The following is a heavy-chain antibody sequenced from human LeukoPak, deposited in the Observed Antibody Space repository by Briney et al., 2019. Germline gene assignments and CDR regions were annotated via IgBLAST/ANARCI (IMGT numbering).Heavy chain of an antibody. CDR3: ARALSIQAIDYYYYMDV. D-gene: IGHD2-21*01. J-gene: IGHJ6*03. CDR2: IYHSGNT. V-gene: IGHV4-30-2*01. CDR1: GFTFSSYA. Sequence: LRLSCAASGFTFSSYAMRWVRQPPGKGLEWVGYIYHSGNTYYNPSLKSRVTISIDRSKNQFSLKLSSVTAADTAVYYCARALSIQAIDYYYYMDVWGKGTTVTVSS.